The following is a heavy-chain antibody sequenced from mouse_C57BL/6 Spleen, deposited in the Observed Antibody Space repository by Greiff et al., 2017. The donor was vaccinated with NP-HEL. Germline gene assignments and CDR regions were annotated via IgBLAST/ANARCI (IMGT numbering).Heavy chain of an antibody. CDR1: GYAFSSSW. D-gene: IGHD2-4*01. J-gene: IGHJ2*01. V-gene: IGHV1-82*01. CDR3: AREGLRRDDY. CDR2: IYPGDGDT. Sequence: VQLQQSGPELVKPGASVKISCKASGYAFSSSWMNWVKQRPGKGLEWIGRIYPGDGDTNYNGKFKGKATLTADKSSSTAYMQLSSLTSEDSAVYFCAREGLRRDDYWGQGTTLTVSS.